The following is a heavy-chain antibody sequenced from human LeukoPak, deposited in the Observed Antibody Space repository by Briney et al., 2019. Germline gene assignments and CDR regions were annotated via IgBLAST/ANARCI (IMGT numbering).Heavy chain of an antibody. CDR1: GFTFSSFW. V-gene: IGHV3-7*01. Sequence: GGSLRLSCAASGFTFSSFWMSWVRQAPGKGLEWVANIKQDGSEKYYVDSVKGRFTISRDNAKNSLYLQMNSLRAEDTAVYYCARDYDFWSGYPNFDYWGQGTLVTVSS. J-gene: IGHJ4*02. CDR2: IKQDGSEK. D-gene: IGHD3-3*01. CDR3: ARDYDFWSGYPNFDY.